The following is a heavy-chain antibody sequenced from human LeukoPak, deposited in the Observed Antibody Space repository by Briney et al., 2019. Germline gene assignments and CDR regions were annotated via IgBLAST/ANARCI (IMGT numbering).Heavy chain of an antibody. V-gene: IGHV3-64*01. D-gene: IGHD2-2*01. CDR2: ISSNGGST. J-gene: IGHJ4*02. CDR3: AVYCSSTSCPIDY. CDR1: GFTFSSYA. Sequence: GGSLRLSCAASGFTFSSYAMHWVRQAPGRGLEYVSAISSNGGSTYYANSVKGRFTISRDNSKNTLYLQMGSLRAEDMAVYYCAVYCSSTSCPIDYWGQGTLVTVSS.